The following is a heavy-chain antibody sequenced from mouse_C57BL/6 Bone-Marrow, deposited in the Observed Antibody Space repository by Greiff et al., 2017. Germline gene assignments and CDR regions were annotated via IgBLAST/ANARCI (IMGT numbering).Heavy chain of an antibody. Sequence: EVQGVESGGDLVKPGGSLKLSCAASGFTFSSYGMSWVRQTPDKRLEWVATISSGGSYTSYPDSVKGRFTISRDTAKNTLDLQLSSLKSEDTARDKCERRDGSSYWDFEVGGTGTTGTGSA. V-gene: IGHV5-6*01. J-gene: IGHJ1*03. D-gene: IGHD1-1*01. CDR1: GFTFSSYG. CDR3: ERRDGSSYWDFEV. CDR2: ISSGGSYT.